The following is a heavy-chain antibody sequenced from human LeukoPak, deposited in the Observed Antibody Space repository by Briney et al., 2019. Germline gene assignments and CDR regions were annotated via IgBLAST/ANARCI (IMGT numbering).Heavy chain of an antibody. V-gene: IGHV4-39*07. D-gene: IGHD4-23*01. CDR1: GGSISSSDYY. J-gene: IGHJ6*03. CDR2: INHIGST. CDR3: ARAVYGGNTNYYYHMDV. Sequence: SETLSLTCSVSGGSISSSDYYWSWIRQPPGKGLEWIGEINHIGSTNYNPSLKSRVTISVDTSKNQFSLELSSETAADTAVYYCARAVYGGNTNYYYHMDVWGKGTTVAVSS.